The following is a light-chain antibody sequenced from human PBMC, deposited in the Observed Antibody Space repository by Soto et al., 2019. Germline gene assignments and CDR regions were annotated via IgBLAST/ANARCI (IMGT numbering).Light chain of an antibody. V-gene: IGKV1-39*01. J-gene: IGKJ1*01. CDR1: QSISNH. Sequence: DIHMPQSPSSLSASVEDRVIVPCRASQSISNHLNWYQQKPGKAPKLLIFAASSLQSGVPSRFSGSRSGPDFTLTISSLQPEDFATYYCQQSYSSPPTFGQGTKVDI. CDR3: QQSYSSPPT. CDR2: AAS.